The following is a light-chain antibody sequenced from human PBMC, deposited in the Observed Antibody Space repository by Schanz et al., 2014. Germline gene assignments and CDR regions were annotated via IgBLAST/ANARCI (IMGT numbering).Light chain of an antibody. CDR3: CSYAGSYSYV. Sequence: QSALTQPASVSGSPGQSITISCTGTSSDVGSYNLVSWYQQHPDKAPKLIIYEGTKRPSGVSNRFSGSKSGNTASLTISGLQDEDEADYYCCSYAGSYSYVFGTGTKLTV. V-gene: IGLV2-23*01. CDR2: EGT. CDR1: SSDVGSYNL. J-gene: IGLJ1*01.